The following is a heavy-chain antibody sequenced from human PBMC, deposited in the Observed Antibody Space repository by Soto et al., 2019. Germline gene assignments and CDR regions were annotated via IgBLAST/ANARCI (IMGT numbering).Heavy chain of an antibody. CDR1: GYTFTSYA. D-gene: IGHD4-17*01. J-gene: IGHJ6*02. Sequence: GASVKVYCTASGYTFTSYAISWVRQAPGQGLEWMGRIIPILGITNYAQKFQGRVTITRDTSASTAYMELSSLRSEDTAVYYCARRGTTVTTSHYYGMDVWGQGTTVTVSS. V-gene: IGHV1-69*04. CDR2: IIPILGIT. CDR3: ARRGTTVTTSHYYGMDV.